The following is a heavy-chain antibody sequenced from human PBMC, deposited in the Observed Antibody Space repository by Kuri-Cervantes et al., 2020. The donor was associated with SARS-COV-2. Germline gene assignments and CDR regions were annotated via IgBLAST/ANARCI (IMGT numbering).Heavy chain of an antibody. CDR1: GGTFSSYA. D-gene: IGHD2-15*01. CDR2: IIPIFGKA. J-gene: IGHJ4*02. V-gene: IGHV1-69*13. Sequence: SVKVSCKASGGTFSSYAISWVRQAPGQGLEWMGGIIPIFGKANYAQKFQGRVTITADESTSTAYMELSSLRSEDTAVYYCARGGDCSGGSCYNYWAQGPLVTVSS. CDR3: ARGGDCSGGSCYNY.